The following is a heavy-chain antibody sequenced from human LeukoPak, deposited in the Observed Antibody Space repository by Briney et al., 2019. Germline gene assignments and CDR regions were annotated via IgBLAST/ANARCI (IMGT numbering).Heavy chain of an antibody. CDR2: IWYDGSNK. J-gene: IGHJ4*02. CDR1: GFTFSSYA. V-gene: IGHV3-33*08. D-gene: IGHD5-24*01. Sequence: PGGSLRLSCAASGFTFSSYAMHWVRQAPGKGLEWVAVIWYDGSNKYYADSVKGRFTISRDNSKNTLYLQMNSLRAEDTAVYYCARDEEDGYFDYWGQGTLVTVSS. CDR3: ARDEEDGYFDY.